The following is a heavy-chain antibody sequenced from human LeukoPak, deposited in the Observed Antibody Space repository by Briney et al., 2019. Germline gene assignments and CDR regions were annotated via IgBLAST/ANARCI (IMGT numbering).Heavy chain of an antibody. V-gene: IGHV4-59*01. Sequence: SETLSLTCTVSCGSINSYSWSWIRQPPGKGLEWIGYIYYGGSTTYNPSLKSRVTMSLDTSKKQFSLKLSSVTAADTAVYYCVRCDFGSGSYYSYFDYWGQGTLVTVSS. CDR2: IYYGGST. J-gene: IGHJ4*02. CDR1: CGSINSYS. D-gene: IGHD3-10*01. CDR3: VRCDFGSGSYYSYFDY.